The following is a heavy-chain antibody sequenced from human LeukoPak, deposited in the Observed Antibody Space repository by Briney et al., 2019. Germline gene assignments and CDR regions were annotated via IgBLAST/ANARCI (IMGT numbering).Heavy chain of an antibody. D-gene: IGHD3-10*01. CDR2: ISAYNGNT. V-gene: IGHV1-18*04. CDR1: GYTFSDNY. CDR3: ARGNYGSGSYEYHY. Sequence: ASVKVSCKASGYTFSDNYMHWVRQAPGQGLEWMGWISAYNGNTNYAQKLQGRVTMTTDTSTSTAYMELRSPRSDDTAVYYCARGNYGSGSYEYHYWGQGTLVTVSS. J-gene: IGHJ4*02.